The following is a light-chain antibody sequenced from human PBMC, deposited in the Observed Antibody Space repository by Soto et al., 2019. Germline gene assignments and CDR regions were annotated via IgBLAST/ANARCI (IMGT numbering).Light chain of an antibody. V-gene: IGKV2-28*01. CDR2: LGS. Sequence: DIVMTQSPLSLPVTPGEPASISCRSSQSLLHSNGYNYLDWYLQKPSQSPQLLIYLGSNRASGVPDRFSGSGSGTDFTLKISRVEAEDVGVYYCMQALQTRITFGQGTRLEIK. CDR1: QSLLHSNGYNY. J-gene: IGKJ5*01. CDR3: MQALQTRIT.